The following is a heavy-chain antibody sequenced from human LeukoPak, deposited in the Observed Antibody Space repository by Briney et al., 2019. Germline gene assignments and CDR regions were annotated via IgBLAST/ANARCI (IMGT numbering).Heavy chain of an antibody. D-gene: IGHD2-2*01. J-gene: IGHJ4*02. Sequence: GGSLRLSCAASGFTFSSSWMGWARQAPGKGLEWVANIKEDGSWKHYAVSVQGRFTISRDNAKNSLYLQMNSLRAEDTAVYYCARGDLDCSSTSCYGPTTFDYWGQGTLVTVSS. CDR2: IKEDGSWK. CDR1: GFTFSSSW. CDR3: ARGDLDCSSTSCYGPTTFDY. V-gene: IGHV3-7*01.